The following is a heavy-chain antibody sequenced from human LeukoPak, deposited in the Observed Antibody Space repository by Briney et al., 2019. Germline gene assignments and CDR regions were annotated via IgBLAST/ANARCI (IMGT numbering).Heavy chain of an antibody. Sequence: ASVKVSCKVSGYNLIDLNMHWVRQAPGEGLEWMGGFDPKEDETIYAPKFQGRVAMTEDTSTDTAYMELSSLRSEDTAVYYCARGRRIAAASFGYWGQGTLVTVSS. J-gene: IGHJ4*02. CDR3: ARGRRIAAASFGY. CDR1: GYNLIDLN. V-gene: IGHV1-24*01. CDR2: FDPKEDET. D-gene: IGHD6-13*01.